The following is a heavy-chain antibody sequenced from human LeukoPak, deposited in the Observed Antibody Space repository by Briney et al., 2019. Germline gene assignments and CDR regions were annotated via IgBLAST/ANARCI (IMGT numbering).Heavy chain of an antibody. CDR3: AREGAIRDDAFDI. CDR2: IVPILGIA. CDR1: GGTFSSYA. V-gene: IGHV1-69*04. J-gene: IGHJ3*02. D-gene: IGHD1-26*01. Sequence: SVKVSCKASGGTFSSYAISWVRQAPGQGLEWMGRIVPILGIANYAQKFQGRVTITADKSTSTAYMELSSLRSEDTAVYYCAREGAIRDDAFDIWGQGTMVTVSS.